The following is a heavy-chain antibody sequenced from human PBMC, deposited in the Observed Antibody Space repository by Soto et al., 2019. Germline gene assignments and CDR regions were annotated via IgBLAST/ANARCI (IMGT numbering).Heavy chain of an antibody. V-gene: IGHV3-33*01. CDR3: AASPAATDIDL. CDR2: IWYDGSYN. CDR1: GFTFSSYG. D-gene: IGHD4-17*01. J-gene: IGHJ2*01. Sequence: GSLRLSCAASGFTFSSYGMHWVRQAPDKGLEWVAVIWYDGSYNSYADSVKGRFTISRDNSKNTLYLQMNSLRAEDTAVYYCAASPAATDIDLWGRGTLVTVSS.